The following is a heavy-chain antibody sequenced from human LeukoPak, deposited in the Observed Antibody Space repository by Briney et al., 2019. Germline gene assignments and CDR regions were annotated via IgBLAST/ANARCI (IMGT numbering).Heavy chain of an antibody. D-gene: IGHD2-2*01. CDR1: GFTFSSYW. Sequence: GGSLRLSCAASGFTFSSYWMHWVRQAPGKGLVWLSRISTDGTSTNYADSVKGRFTISRDNAKNTLYLQMDSLRADDTAVYYCARVYCRSTTCYHYFDYWGQGTQVTVSS. V-gene: IGHV3-74*01. CDR3: ARVYCRSTTCYHYFDY. J-gene: IGHJ4*02. CDR2: ISTDGTST.